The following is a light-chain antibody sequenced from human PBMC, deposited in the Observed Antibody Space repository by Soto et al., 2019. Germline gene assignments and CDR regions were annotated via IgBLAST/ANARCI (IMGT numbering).Light chain of an antibody. CDR2: WAS. J-gene: IGKJ4*01. CDR1: QSLLSSADNKNY. Sequence: DIVMTQSPDFLAVSLGERAAITCKSRQSLLSSADNKNYFAWYQQKPGQPPKLLISWASRRQFGVPDRFIGSGSGTDFTLTISSLQAEDVALYYCRQYYGAPLTFGGGTKVEIK. V-gene: IGKV4-1*01. CDR3: RQYYGAPLT.